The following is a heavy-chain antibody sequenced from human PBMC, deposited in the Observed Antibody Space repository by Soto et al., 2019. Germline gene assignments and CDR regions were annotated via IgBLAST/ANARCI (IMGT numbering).Heavy chain of an antibody. CDR2: ISSSSSYI. J-gene: IGHJ4*02. Sequence: EVQLVESGGGLVKPGGSLRLSCAASGFTFSSYSMNWVRQAPGKGLEWVSSISSSSSYIYYADSVKGRFNISRDNAKNSLYLQMNSLRAEDTAVYYCARDLVTMRITMVRGVFDYWGQGTLVTVSS. V-gene: IGHV3-21*01. CDR3: ARDLVTMRITMVRGVFDY. CDR1: GFTFSSYS. D-gene: IGHD3-10*01.